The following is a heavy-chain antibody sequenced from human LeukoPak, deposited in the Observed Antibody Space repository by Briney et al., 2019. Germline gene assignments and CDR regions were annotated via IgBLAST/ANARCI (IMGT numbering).Heavy chain of an antibody. J-gene: IGHJ4*02. CDR2: IYYSGST. D-gene: IGHD3-16*02. Sequence: PSETLSLTCTVAGGSISSSSYYWGWIRQPPGNGLEWIGSIYYSGSTYYNPSLKSRVTISVDTSKNQFSLKLSSVTAADTAVYYCARAIMITFGGVIDFDYWGQGTLVTVSS. CDR1: GGSISSSSYY. CDR3: ARAIMITFGGVIDFDY. V-gene: IGHV4-39*01.